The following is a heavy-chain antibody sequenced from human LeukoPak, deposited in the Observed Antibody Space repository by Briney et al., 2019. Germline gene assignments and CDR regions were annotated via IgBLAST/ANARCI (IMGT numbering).Heavy chain of an antibody. V-gene: IGHV3-30*02. Sequence: GGSLRLSCAASGFAFSRYGIHWVRQAPGKGLEWVAFIPYDGSNKFYADSVKGRSTISRDNSKNTLYLQMNSLRAEDTAVYYCAKGVGGSANYYYMDVWGKGTTVTVSS. D-gene: IGHD3-10*01. CDR1: GFAFSRYG. J-gene: IGHJ6*03. CDR3: AKGVGGSANYYYMDV. CDR2: IPYDGSNK.